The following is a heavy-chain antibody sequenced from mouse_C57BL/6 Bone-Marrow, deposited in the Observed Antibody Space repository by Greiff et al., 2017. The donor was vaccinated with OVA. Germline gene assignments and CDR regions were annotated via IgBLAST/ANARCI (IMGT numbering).Heavy chain of an antibody. D-gene: IGHD1-1*01. CDR3: ARIGIEINYYGSWFAY. Sequence: QVTLKESGPGILQPSQTLSLTCSFSGFSLSTFGMGVGWIRQPSGKGLEWLAHIWWDDDKYYNPALKSRPTISKDTSKNQVFLKIANVDTADTATYSCARIGIEINYYGSWFAYWGQGTLVTVSA. CDR1: GFSLSTFGMG. CDR2: IWWDDDK. J-gene: IGHJ3*01. V-gene: IGHV8-8*01.